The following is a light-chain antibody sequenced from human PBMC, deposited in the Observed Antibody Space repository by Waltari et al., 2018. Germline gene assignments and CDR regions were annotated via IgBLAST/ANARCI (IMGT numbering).Light chain of an antibody. CDR2: RDT. V-gene: IGLV3-25*03. CDR3: QSADSSGTYVV. J-gene: IGLJ2*01. CDR1: ALPKPD. Sequence: SYELTQPPSVSVSPGQTARTTCSADALPKPDPVWYPQRPGQAPVLVIYRDTERPSGIPERFSGSTSGTTVTLTISGVQAEDEADYYCQSADSSGTYVVFGGGTKLTVL.